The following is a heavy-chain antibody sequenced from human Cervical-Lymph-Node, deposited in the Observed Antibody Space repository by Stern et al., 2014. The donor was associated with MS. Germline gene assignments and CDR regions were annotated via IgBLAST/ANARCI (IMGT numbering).Heavy chain of an antibody. CDR2: IIPMFGTA. V-gene: IGHV1-69*01. D-gene: IGHD3-10*01. CDR1: GGTFSSFA. CDR3: ASSVGELIPEAV. J-gene: IGHJ6*02. Sequence: VQLVESGAEVKKPGSSVRVSCKASGGTFSSFAISWVRQAPGQGLEWMGGIIPMFGTAIYAQKFQGRVTITADDSTTTAYMEVNSLRSEDTAVYYCASSVGELIPEAVWGQGTTVTV.